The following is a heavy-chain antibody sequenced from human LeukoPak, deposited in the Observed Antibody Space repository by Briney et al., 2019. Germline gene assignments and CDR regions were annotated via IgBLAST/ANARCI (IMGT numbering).Heavy chain of an antibody. CDR2: ISPGGGTT. V-gene: IGHV3-23*01. J-gene: IGHJ4*02. CDR3: ARYYYGSGSYAYYFDY. D-gene: IGHD3-10*01. Sequence: PGGSLRLSCVVSGFSFGSEAMSWVRQAPGRGLEWVSSISPGGGTTYYADSVKGRFTISRDNSKNTLYLQMNSLRAEDTAVYYCARYYYGSGSYAYYFDYWGQGTLVTVSS. CDR1: GFSFGSEA.